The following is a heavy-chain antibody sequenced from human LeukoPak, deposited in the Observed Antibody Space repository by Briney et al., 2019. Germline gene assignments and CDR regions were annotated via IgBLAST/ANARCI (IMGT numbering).Heavy chain of an antibody. Sequence: PGRSLRLSCAASGFTFSSYAMHWVRQAPGKGLEWVAVISYAESNKYYADSVKGRFTISRDNSKNTLYLQMNSLRAEDTAVYYCARDSNYYDSSGYSRIGAFDIWGQGTMVTVSS. V-gene: IGHV3-30-3*01. CDR1: GFTFSSYA. J-gene: IGHJ3*02. CDR2: ISYAESNK. D-gene: IGHD3-22*01. CDR3: ARDSNYYDSSGYSRIGAFDI.